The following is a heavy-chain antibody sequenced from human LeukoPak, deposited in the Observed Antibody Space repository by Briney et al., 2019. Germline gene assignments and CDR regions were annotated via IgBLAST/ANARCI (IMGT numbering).Heavy chain of an antibody. V-gene: IGHV4-59*11. Sequence: TETLPLTRTVSGGSLSRHHWSWIRQPPGKGLEGIGHIYYSGSTNYNPSLKSRVTISVDTSKNQFSLKLSSVTAADTAVYYCARAGEGVLRFLEWPPNWFDPWGQGTLVTVSS. CDR3: ARAGEGVLRFLEWPPNWFDP. CDR1: GGSLSRHH. CDR2: IYYSGST. D-gene: IGHD3-3*01. J-gene: IGHJ5*02.